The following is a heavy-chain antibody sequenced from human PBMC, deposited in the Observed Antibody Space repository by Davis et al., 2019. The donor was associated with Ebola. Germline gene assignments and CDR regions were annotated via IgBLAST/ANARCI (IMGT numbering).Heavy chain of an antibody. Sequence: SETLSLTCTVSGGSISSYYWSWIRQPPGKGLEWIGYIYYSGSTNYNPSLKSRVTISVDTSKNQFSLKLSSVTAADTAVYYCARRGYYYASSGYGAYGMDVWGQGTTVTVSS. CDR1: GGSISSYY. V-gene: IGHV4-59*08. J-gene: IGHJ6*02. D-gene: IGHD3-22*01. CDR2: IYYSGST. CDR3: ARRGYYYASSGYGAYGMDV.